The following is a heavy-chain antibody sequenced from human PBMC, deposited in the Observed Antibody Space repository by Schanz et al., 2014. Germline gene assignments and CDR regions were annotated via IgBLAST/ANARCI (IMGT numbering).Heavy chain of an antibody. J-gene: IGHJ4*02. V-gene: IGHV3-23*04. CDR2: ISGSGAST. D-gene: IGHD3-22*01. CDR3: ARPPHDSSGYYPFDY. Sequence: EEQLVESGGGLVQPGGSLRLSCAASGFSFSTYWMSWVRQAPGKGLEWVSGISGSGASTYYADSVKGRFTISRDNSNKTVDLQMNSLRAEDTAVYYCARPPHDSSGYYPFDYWGQGTLVTVSS. CDR1: GFSFSTYW.